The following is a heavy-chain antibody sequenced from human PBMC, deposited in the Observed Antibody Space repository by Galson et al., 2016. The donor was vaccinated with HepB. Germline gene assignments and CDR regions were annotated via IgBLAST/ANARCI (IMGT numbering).Heavy chain of an antibody. CDR1: GFTLSSYN. J-gene: IGHJ6*02. CDR3: ARGPETALVTHYYYGLDV. Sequence: SLRLSCAASGFTLSSYNMNWVRQAPGKGLEWVSSISSSSIFLHYADSVKGRFAISRDNAKNSLSLQMNSLRAEDTAVYYCARGPETALVTHYYYGLDVWGQGTTGTVSS. CDR2: ISSSSIFL. D-gene: IGHD5-18*01. V-gene: IGHV3-21*01.